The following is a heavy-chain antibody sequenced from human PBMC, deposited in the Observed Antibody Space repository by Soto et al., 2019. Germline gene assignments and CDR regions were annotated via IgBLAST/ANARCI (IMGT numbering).Heavy chain of an antibody. V-gene: IGHV4-59*01. J-gene: IGHJ4*02. CDR1: GGSISRYY. D-gene: IGHD2-8*01. Sequence: SETLSLTCTVSGGSISRYYWSWIRQPPGKGLEWIGYIYYSGSTNTNPSLRSRVTVSIDTSKNQFSLNLRSVTAADTAVYFCARHRGTNDFDYWGQGTLVTVSS. CDR2: IYYSGST. CDR3: ARHRGTNDFDY.